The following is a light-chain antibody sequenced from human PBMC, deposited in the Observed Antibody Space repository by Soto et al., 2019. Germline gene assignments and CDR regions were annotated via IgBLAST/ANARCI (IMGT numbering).Light chain of an antibody. CDR1: QSVLYSSNNRNY. V-gene: IGKV1-39*01. Sequence: DIVLTQCPDSLALSLGDRATLKCNSMQSVLYSSNNRNYLSWYQQKPGKAPKLLIYTASSLQSGVPSRFSGSGFGTDFSLTIDSLQPEDFASYYCQQSYSTPWTFGRGTKVDI. CDR3: QQSYSTPWT. CDR2: TAS. J-gene: IGKJ1*01.